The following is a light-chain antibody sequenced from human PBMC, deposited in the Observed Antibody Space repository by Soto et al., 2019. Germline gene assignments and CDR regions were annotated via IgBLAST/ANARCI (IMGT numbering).Light chain of an antibody. Sequence: EIVLAPSSAPLSLPPGERATLFCRASQNVANYLDWYQQKPGQAPRLLIYESSNRATGIAARFSGSGSGTDFTLTISSLEPEDFAVYYCQQYGSSPTCGQGTRLEIK. CDR1: QNVANY. J-gene: IGKJ5*01. CDR3: QQYGSSPT. V-gene: IGKV3-11*01. CDR2: ESS.